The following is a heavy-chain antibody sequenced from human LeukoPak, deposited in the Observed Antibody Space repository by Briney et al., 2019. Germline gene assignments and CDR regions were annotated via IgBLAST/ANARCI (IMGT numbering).Heavy chain of an antibody. CDR2: IDIYKNNT. CDR1: GYTFTNYD. Sequence: ASVKVSCKASGYTFTNYDISWVRQAPGQRLEWMGWIDIYKNNTDYAQKLQGRVTMTTDTSTSTAYMELRSLRFDDTAVYYCARGGGRGWSSDYWGQGTLVTVSS. J-gene: IGHJ4*02. CDR3: ARGGGRGWSSDY. V-gene: IGHV1-18*01. D-gene: IGHD6-19*01.